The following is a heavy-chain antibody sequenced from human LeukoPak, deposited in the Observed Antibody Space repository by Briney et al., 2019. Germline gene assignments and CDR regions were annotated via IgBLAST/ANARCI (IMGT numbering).Heavy chain of an antibody. D-gene: IGHD6-13*01. CDR3: ATIGAAGISY. J-gene: IGHJ4*02. V-gene: IGHV3-7*01. CDR1: GFTFSSYW. Sequence: GGSPRLSCAASGFTFSSYWMSWVRQAPGKGLEWVANIKQDGSEKYYLDSVKGRFTISRDNAKNSLYLQMNSLRDEDTAVYYCATIGAAGISYWGQGTLVTVSS. CDR2: IKQDGSEK.